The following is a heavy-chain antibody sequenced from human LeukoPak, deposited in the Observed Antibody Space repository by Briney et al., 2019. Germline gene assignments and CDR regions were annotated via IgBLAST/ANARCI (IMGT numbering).Heavy chain of an antibody. Sequence: PGGSLRLSCAASGFTFSSYAMSWVRQAPGMGLEWVSAISGSGGSTYYADSVKGRFTISRDNSKNTLYLQMNSLRAEDTAVYYCAKDPYYYDSSALEVAFDIWGQGTMVTVSS. CDR3: AKDPYYYDSSALEVAFDI. J-gene: IGHJ3*02. CDR2: ISGSGGST. CDR1: GFTFSSYA. D-gene: IGHD3-22*01. V-gene: IGHV3-23*01.